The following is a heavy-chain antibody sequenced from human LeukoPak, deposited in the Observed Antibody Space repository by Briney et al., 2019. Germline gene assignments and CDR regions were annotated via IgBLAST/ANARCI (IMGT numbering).Heavy chain of an antibody. Sequence: GGSLRLSCAASGFTFSSYWMSWVRQAPGKGLEWVANIKQDGSEKYYVDSVKGRFTISRDNAKNSLYLQMNSLRAEDTAVYYCARWSTIGIAVAALYYYYYMDVWGKGTTVTVSS. CDR2: IKQDGSEK. J-gene: IGHJ6*03. CDR3: ARWSTIGIAVAALYYYYYMDV. D-gene: IGHD6-19*01. CDR1: GFTFSSYW. V-gene: IGHV3-7*01.